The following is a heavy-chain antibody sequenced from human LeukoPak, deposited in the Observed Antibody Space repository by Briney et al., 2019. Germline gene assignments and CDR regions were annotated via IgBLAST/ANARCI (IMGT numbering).Heavy chain of an antibody. D-gene: IGHD6-13*01. J-gene: IGHJ4*02. CDR3: ARGYGSSWSKLDY. Sequence: SETLSLTCAVYGGSFSGYYWSWIRQPPGKGLEWIGEINQSGSTNYNPSLKSRVTISVDTSKNQFSLKLSSVTAADTAVYYCARGYGSSWSKLDYWGQGTLVTVSS. V-gene: IGHV4-34*01. CDR2: INQSGST. CDR1: GGSFSGYY.